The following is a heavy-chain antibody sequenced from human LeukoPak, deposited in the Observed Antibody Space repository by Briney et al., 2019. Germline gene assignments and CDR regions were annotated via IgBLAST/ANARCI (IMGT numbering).Heavy chain of an antibody. CDR2: INHSGST. J-gene: IGHJ4*02. CDR3: AREGIDYGDLD. D-gene: IGHD4-17*01. CDR1: GGSFSGYY. V-gene: IGHV4-34*01. Sequence: PSETLSLTCAVYGGSFSGYYWSWIRQPPGKGLEWIGEINHSGSTNYNPSLKSRVTISVDTSKNQFSLKLSSVTAADTAVYYCAREGIDYGDLDWGQGTLVTVSS.